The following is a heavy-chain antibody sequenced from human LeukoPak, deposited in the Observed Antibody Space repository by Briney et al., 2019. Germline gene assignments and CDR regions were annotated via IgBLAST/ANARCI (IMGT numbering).Heavy chain of an antibody. D-gene: IGHD2-2*02. Sequence: ASVKVSCKASGYTFTSYGIGWVRPAPGQGLEWMGWISAYNGNTNYPQKLQGRVTMTTDTSTSTAYMELRSLRSDDTAVYYCARVQLLYFDYWGQGTLVTVSS. V-gene: IGHV1-18*01. CDR2: ISAYNGNT. CDR1: GYTFTSYG. J-gene: IGHJ4*02. CDR3: ARVQLLYFDY.